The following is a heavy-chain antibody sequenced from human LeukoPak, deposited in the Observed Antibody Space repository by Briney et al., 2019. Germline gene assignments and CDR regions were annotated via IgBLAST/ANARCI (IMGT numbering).Heavy chain of an antibody. Sequence: GGSLRLSCAASGFTFSSYSMNWVRQAPGKGLEWVSYISSRSSTISYADSVKGRSTISRDNAKNSVYLQMNSLRDEDTAVYYCARDQDYAFDYWGQGTPVTVSS. V-gene: IGHV3-48*02. CDR3: ARDQDYAFDY. CDR1: GFTFSSYS. J-gene: IGHJ4*02. D-gene: IGHD4-17*01. CDR2: ISSRSSTI.